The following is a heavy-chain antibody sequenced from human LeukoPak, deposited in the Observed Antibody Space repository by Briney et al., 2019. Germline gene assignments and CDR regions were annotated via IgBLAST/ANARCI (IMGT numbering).Heavy chain of an antibody. Sequence: PSETLSLTCTVSGGSISSGSYYWSWIRQPAGKGLEWIGRIYTSGSTNYNPSLKSRVTISVDTSKNQFSLKLSSVTAADTAVYYCAREPHYYDSSGYYEAVWVDYWGQGTLVTVSS. D-gene: IGHD3-22*01. CDR3: AREPHYYDSSGYYEAVWVDY. CDR1: GGSISSGSYY. CDR2: IYTSGST. J-gene: IGHJ4*02. V-gene: IGHV4-61*02.